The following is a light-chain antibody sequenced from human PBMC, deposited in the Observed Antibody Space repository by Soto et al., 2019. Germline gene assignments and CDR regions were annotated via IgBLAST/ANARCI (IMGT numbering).Light chain of an antibody. CDR3: QKYDSAPR. V-gene: IGKV1-27*01. CDR1: RGIGNA. J-gene: IGKJ1*01. Sequence: QMTHSLASLSATVGDRVTITFRPSRGIGNALAWYQQKPGTVPKLLIHSASTLQSGVPSRFSGSGSGTDFTLTISSLQPEDVASYYCQKYDSAPRFGPGTKVDI. CDR2: SAS.